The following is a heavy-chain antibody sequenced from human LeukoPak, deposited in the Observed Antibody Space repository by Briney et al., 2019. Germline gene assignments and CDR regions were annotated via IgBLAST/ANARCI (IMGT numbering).Heavy chain of an antibody. V-gene: IGHV3-23*01. CDR3: AKQRGALRENWFFDH. J-gene: IGHJ4*02. Sequence: GGSLRLSCAASGFTFSSFAMSWVRQAPGKGLEWVSRMSGSGGRTDYADSVKGRFTISRDNSKNTLFLQMNSLRGEDTAVYYCAKQRGALRENWFFDHWGQGTLVTVSA. CDR2: MSGSGGRT. D-gene: IGHD3-9*01. CDR1: GFTFSSFA.